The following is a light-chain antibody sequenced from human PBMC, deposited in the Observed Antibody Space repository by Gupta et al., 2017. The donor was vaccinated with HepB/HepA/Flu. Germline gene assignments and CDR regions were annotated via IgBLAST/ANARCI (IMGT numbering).Light chain of an antibody. CDR2: RNN. V-gene: IGLV1-47*01. CDR1: SSNIGSNY. Sequence: TQPPSASGTPGQRVTISCSGSSSNIGSNYVYWYQQFPGTAPKLLIYRNNQRPSGVPDRFSGSKSGTSASLAISGLRSDDEADYYCATWDDSLSGDVFGNGTNVTVL. CDR3: ATWDDSLSGDV. J-gene: IGLJ1*01.